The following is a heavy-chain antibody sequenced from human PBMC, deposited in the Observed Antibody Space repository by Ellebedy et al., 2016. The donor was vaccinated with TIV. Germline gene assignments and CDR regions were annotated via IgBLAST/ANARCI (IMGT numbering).Heavy chain of an antibody. Sequence: SETLSLTCTVSGGSISRSSYYWGWIRQPPGKGLEWIGNIYYSGNTDYNPALNSRVTISVDTSKNQFSLKLRSVTAADTAVYYCARNPPTYNWVDSWGQGTLVTVSS. J-gene: IGHJ5*01. CDR3: ARNPPTYNWVDS. CDR2: IYYSGNT. CDR1: GGSISRSSYY. V-gene: IGHV4-39*01.